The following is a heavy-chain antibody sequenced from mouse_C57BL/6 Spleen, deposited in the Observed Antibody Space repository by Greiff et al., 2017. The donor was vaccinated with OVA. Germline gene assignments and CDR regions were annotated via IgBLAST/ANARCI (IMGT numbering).Heavy chain of an antibody. V-gene: IGHV1-52*01. CDR3: ARSGPTVDGYFDY. CDR2: IDPSDSET. D-gene: IGHD1-1*01. CDR1: GYTFTSYW. Sequence: VQLQQPGAELVRPGSSVKLSCKASGYTFTSYWMHWVKQRPIQGLEWIGNIDPSDSETHYNQKFKDKATLTVDKSSSTAYMQLSSLTSEDSAVYYCARSGPTVDGYFDYWGQGTTLTVSS. J-gene: IGHJ2*01.